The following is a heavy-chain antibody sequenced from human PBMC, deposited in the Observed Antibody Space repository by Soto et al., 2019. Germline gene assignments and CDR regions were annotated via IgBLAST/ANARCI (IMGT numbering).Heavy chain of an antibody. Sequence: GGSLRLSCAASGFTFSSYGMHWVRQAPGKGLEWVAVISYDGSNKYYADSVKGRFTISRDNSKNTLYLQMNSLRAEDTAVYYCAKVAARNHYYYYMDVWGKGTTVTVSS. D-gene: IGHD6-6*01. CDR2: ISYDGSNK. V-gene: IGHV3-30*18. CDR1: GFTFSSYG. J-gene: IGHJ6*03. CDR3: AKVAARNHYYYYMDV.